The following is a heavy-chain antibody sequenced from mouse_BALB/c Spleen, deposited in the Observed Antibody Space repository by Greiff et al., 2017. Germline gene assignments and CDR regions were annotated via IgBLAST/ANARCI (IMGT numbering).Heavy chain of an antibody. CDR1: GFTFSSYA. J-gene: IGHJ2*01. D-gene: IGHD2-3*01. CDR2: ISSGGSYT. CDR3: ERGGDGYYGLFDY. Sequence: EVKLMESGGGLVKPGGSLKLSCAASGFTFSSYAMSWVRQTPEKRLEWVATISSGGSYTYYPDSVKGRFTISRDNAKNTLYLQMSSLRSEDTAMYYCERGGDGYYGLFDYWGQGTTLTVSS. V-gene: IGHV5-9-3*01.